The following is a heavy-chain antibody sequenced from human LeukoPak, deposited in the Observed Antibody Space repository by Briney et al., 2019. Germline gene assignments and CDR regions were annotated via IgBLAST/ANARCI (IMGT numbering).Heavy chain of an antibody. CDR1: GFTFSSYA. Sequence: SGGSLRLSCAASGFTFSSYAMSWVRQAPGKGLEWVSAISGSGGSTYYADSAKGRFTISKDNSKNTVYLQMSSLRVDDTAVYYCAKAASSSWPSYYYGMDVWGQGTTVTVSS. J-gene: IGHJ6*02. V-gene: IGHV3-23*01. D-gene: IGHD6-13*01. CDR2: ISGSGGST. CDR3: AKAASSSWPSYYYGMDV.